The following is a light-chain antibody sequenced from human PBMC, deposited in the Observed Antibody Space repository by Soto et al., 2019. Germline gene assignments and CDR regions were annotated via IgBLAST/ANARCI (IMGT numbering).Light chain of an antibody. CDR2: DAS. CDR1: YDLSSR. V-gene: IGKV3-15*01. Sequence: EIVMTQSPVTLSVSPGERATLSCSASYDLSSRLAWYQQKPGQAPRLLIYDASTRSIGVPARFSGRGSGTEFTLTISGLQSEDLAVSYCQHYPNWPLTFGGGTKVEIK. J-gene: IGKJ4*01. CDR3: QHYPNWPLT.